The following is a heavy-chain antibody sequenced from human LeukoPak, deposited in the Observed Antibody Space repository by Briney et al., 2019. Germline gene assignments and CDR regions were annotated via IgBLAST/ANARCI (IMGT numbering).Heavy chain of an antibody. CDR3: ARGGKSAFYYGKDV. Sequence: PGGSLRLSCAASGFSVNTNYMTWVRQAPGKGLEWVSIIYSVGTTYHADSVKGRFTISRDNSENTLYLEMDNLRAEDTAVYYCARGGKSAFYYGKDVWGQGTTVTVSS. CDR1: GFSVNTNY. V-gene: IGHV3-53*01. CDR2: IYSVGTT. J-gene: IGHJ6*02. D-gene: IGHD5-12*01.